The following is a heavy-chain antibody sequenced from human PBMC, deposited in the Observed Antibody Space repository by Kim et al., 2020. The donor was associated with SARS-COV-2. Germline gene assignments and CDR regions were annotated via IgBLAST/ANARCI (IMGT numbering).Heavy chain of an antibody. CDR3: ARGRSPAADPWDY. V-gene: IGHV3-74*01. D-gene: IGHD6-13*01. Sequence: GCGNGRFTISSDTAKNILYLQMSSLRAEDTAVYFCARGRSPAADPWDYWGQGTLVIVSS. J-gene: IGHJ4*02.